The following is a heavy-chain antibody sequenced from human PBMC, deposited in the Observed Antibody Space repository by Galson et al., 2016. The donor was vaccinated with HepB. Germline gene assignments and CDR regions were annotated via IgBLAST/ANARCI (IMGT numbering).Heavy chain of an antibody. Sequence: SVKVSCKASGYSFTTHSIHWVRQAPGQRPEWMGWINTNNGNTIYSQKFQGRVTINRDTSASTAYMELSSLRPDDTAVYYCAKRHEFCPPVECSVDYWGQGTLVSVSS. V-gene: IGHV1-3*04. CDR1: GYSFTTHS. CDR2: INTNNGNT. CDR3: AKRHEFCPPVECSVDY. J-gene: IGHJ4*02. D-gene: IGHD3-10*02.